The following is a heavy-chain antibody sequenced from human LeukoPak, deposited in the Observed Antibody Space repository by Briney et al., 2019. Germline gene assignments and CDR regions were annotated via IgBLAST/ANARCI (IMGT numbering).Heavy chain of an antibody. D-gene: IGHD6-19*01. V-gene: IGHV1-2*02. CDR1: GYSFTGYY. Sequence: ASVKVSCKASGYSFTGYYMHWVRQAPGQGLEWMGWINPNSGGTNYAQKFQGRVTMTRDTSISTAYMELSRLRSDDTAVYYCARGLQYSSGHNDYWGQGTLVTVSS. CDR2: INPNSGGT. J-gene: IGHJ4*02. CDR3: ARGLQYSSGHNDY.